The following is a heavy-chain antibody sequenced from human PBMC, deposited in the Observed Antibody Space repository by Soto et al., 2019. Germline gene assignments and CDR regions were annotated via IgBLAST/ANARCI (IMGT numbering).Heavy chain of an antibody. V-gene: IGHV4-59*08. CDR2: IYYSGST. Sequence: ASETLSLTSTVSGGSISSYDWSWIRQPPGKGLEWIGYIYYSGSTNYNPSLKSRVTMSADTSKNQFSLKLSSVTAADTAVYYCARYYCTTTSCYNFDYWGQGTLVTVSS. D-gene: IGHD2-2*01. CDR3: ARYYCTTTSCYNFDY. CDR1: GGSISSYD. J-gene: IGHJ4*02.